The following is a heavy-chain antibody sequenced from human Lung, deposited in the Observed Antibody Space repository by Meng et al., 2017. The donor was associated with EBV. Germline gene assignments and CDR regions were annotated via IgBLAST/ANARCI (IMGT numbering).Heavy chain of an antibody. V-gene: IGHV4-31*03. CDR2: IYYTGSS. CDR1: CGSVISGGYY. Sequence: QGLGTPCRSLFHTCICSCGSVISGGYYWSGIRQQPGKGPEWIGYIYYTGSSFYNPSLKSRVTISVDTSKNQFSLNLSSVTAADTAVYYCANAGRFGESLGDYWGQGILVTVSS. CDR3: ANAGRFGESLGDY. J-gene: IGHJ4*02. D-gene: IGHD3-10*01.